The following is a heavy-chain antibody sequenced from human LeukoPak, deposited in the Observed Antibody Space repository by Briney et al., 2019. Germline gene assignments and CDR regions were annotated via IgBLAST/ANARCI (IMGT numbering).Heavy chain of an antibody. D-gene: IGHD4-11*01. CDR2: IYYSGST. CDR1: GGSISSYY. CDR3: ARDSDYSNSWYYFDY. J-gene: IGHJ4*02. Sequence: KPSETLSLTCTVSGGSISSYYWSWIRQPPGKGLEWIGYIYYSGSTYYNPSLKSRVTISVDTSKNQFSLKLSSVTAADTAVYYCARDSDYSNSWYYFDYWGQGTLVTVSS. V-gene: IGHV4-59*12.